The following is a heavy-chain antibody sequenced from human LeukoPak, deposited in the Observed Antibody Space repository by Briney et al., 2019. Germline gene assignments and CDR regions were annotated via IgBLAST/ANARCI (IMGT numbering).Heavy chain of an antibody. D-gene: IGHD3-10*01. J-gene: IGHJ4*02. CDR3: ARVRSYYGSVTGKSYYFDY. Sequence: TSETLSLTCTVSGGSISTYYWGWIRQPPGKGLEWIGYVSSNEGTNYNPSLKSRVTILVDTSKNQLSLKLSSVTAADTAVYYCARVRSYYGSVTGKSYYFDYWGQGTLVTVSS. CDR2: VSSNEGT. CDR1: GGSISTYY. V-gene: IGHV4-59*01.